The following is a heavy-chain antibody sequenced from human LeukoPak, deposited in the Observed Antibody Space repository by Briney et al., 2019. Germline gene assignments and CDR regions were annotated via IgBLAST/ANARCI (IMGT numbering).Heavy chain of an antibody. CDR3: ARGLFTMVRGVIGY. V-gene: IGHV3-33*08. J-gene: IGHJ4*02. D-gene: IGHD3-10*01. CDR1: GFTFSSYG. Sequence: GGSLRLSCAASGFTFSSYGMHWVRQAPGKGLEWVAVIWYDGSNKYYADSVKGRFTISRDNSKNTLYLQMNSLRAEDTAVYYCARGLFTMVRGVIGYWGQGTLVTVSS. CDR2: IWYDGSNK.